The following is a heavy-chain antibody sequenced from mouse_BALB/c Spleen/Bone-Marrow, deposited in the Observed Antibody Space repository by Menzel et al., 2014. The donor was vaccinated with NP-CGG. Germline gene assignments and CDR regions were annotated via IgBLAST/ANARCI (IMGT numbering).Heavy chain of an antibody. CDR1: GFTFSSYG. J-gene: IGHJ2*01. Sequence: EVHLVESGGGLVQPGGSLKLSCAASGFTFSSYGMSWVRQTPDKRLELVATINSNGGSTYYPDSVKGRFTISRDNAKNTLYLQMSSLKSEDTAMYYCARPYRYCFDYWGQGTTLTVSS. CDR2: INSNGGST. V-gene: IGHV5-6-3*01. CDR3: ARPYRYCFDY. D-gene: IGHD2-14*01.